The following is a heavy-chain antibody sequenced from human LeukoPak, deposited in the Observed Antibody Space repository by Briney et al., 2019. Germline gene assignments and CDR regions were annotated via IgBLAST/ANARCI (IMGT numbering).Heavy chain of an antibody. V-gene: IGHV1-46*01. D-gene: IGHD2-21*02. CDR2: IYPRDGST. Sequence: ASVKVSCKASGYSFTSNYIHWVRQAPGQGLEWMGMIYPRDGSTSYAQKFQGRVTVTRDTSTSTVHMELSGLRSEDTAVYYCARAPLIAYCGGDCEYYFDYWGQGTLVTVSS. CDR1: GYSFTSNY. J-gene: IGHJ4*02. CDR3: ARAPLIAYCGGDCEYYFDY.